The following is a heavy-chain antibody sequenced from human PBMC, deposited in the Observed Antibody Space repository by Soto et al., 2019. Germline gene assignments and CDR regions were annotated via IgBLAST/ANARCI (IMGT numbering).Heavy chain of an antibody. CDR1: GFTFSSYS. V-gene: IGHV3-48*02. CDR2: ITSSGTTV. Sequence: EVHLVESGGGLVQPGGSLRLSCAASGFTFSSYSLNWVRQAPGKGLEWVSYITSSGTTVYYADSVRGRFTISRDNATNSLDLQMNSLRDDDTAVYYCARGSSNWAYYFDFWGQGTLVTVSS. J-gene: IGHJ4*02. D-gene: IGHD6-13*01. CDR3: ARGSSNWAYYFDF.